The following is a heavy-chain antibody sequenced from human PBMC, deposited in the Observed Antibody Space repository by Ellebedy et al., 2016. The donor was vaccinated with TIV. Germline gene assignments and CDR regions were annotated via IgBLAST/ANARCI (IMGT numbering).Heavy chain of an antibody. D-gene: IGHD2-21*02. CDR1: GFTFSSYA. Sequence: PGGSLRPSCAASGFTFSSYARSGVRQAPGKGLEWVSAISVSGGTTYYADSVKGRFTISRDNSKSTLYLQMNSLRAEDTAVYYCPKGQRVVTAPFDYWGQGTLVTVSS. V-gene: IGHV3-23*01. CDR3: PKGQRVVTAPFDY. CDR2: ISVSGGTT. J-gene: IGHJ4*02.